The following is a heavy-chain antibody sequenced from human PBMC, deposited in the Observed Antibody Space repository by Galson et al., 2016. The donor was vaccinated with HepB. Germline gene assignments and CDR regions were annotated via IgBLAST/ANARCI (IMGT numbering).Heavy chain of an antibody. CDR3: ARDPAGDEGGFIDS. D-gene: IGHD7-27*01. V-gene: IGHV3-7*03. Sequence: SLRLSCAASGFTSSNYFMTWVRQAPGKGLEWVANINPDGNEKYYVDSVKGRFTISRDNAKNSLYLQMNSLRAEDTAVYFCARDPAGDEGGFIDSWGQGILVTVSS. CDR2: INPDGNEK. J-gene: IGHJ4*02. CDR1: GFTSSNYF.